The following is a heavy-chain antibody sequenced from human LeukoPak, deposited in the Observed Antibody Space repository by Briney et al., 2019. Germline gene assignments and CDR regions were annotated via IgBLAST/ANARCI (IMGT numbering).Heavy chain of an antibody. Sequence: GGSLRLSCAASGFAFSKYAMSWVRQAPAKGLEWVSAISGSGGSKYYADSVKGRFTISRDNSKNTLYVQMNSLRAEDTATYYCAKGTTYYDILTGYGYPYYFDYWGQGTLVTVSS. CDR1: GFAFSKYA. V-gene: IGHV3-23*01. J-gene: IGHJ4*02. CDR3: AKGTTYYDILTGYGYPYYFDY. D-gene: IGHD3-9*01. CDR2: ISGSGGSK.